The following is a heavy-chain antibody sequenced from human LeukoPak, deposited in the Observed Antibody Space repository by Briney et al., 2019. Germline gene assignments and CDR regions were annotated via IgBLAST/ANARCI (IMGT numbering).Heavy chain of an antibody. CDR3: ARTGYYNGHDF. CDR2: IKFDGSTT. D-gene: IGHD5-24*01. Sequence: GGSLRLSCAASGFTFSTYCMHWVRQAPGKGLVWLSHIKFDGSTTNYADSVKGRSTISRDNTKNTLYLQMNSLRAEDKAVYYCARTGYYNGHDFWGQGTLVTVSP. V-gene: IGHV3-74*01. J-gene: IGHJ4*02. CDR1: GFTFSTYC.